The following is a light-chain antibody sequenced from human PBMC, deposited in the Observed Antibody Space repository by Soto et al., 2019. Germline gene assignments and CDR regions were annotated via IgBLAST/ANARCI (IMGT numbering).Light chain of an antibody. CDR3: QHYDSALFT. CDR1: QSFSSSY. CDR2: GAS. J-gene: IGKJ3*01. V-gene: IGKV3-20*01. Sequence: EIVLTQSPGTLSLSPGERATLSCRASQSFSSSYLAWYQQKPGQAPRLLIYGASSRDTGIPDRFSGSGSGTDFTLIISSLEPEDFAVYYCQHYDSALFTFGPGTKVDVK.